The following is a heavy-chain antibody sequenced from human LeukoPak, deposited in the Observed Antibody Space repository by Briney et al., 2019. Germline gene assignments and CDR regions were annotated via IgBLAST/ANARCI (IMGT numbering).Heavy chain of an antibody. Sequence: TGGSLRLSCAASGFTFDDYGMSWVRQAPGKGLEWVSGINWNGGSTGYADSVKGRFTISRDNAKNSLYLQMNGLRAEDTAVYYCARLFTMVRGVSNYYFDYWGQGTLVTVSS. J-gene: IGHJ4*02. CDR2: INWNGGST. D-gene: IGHD3-10*01. V-gene: IGHV3-20*04. CDR3: ARLFTMVRGVSNYYFDY. CDR1: GFTFDDYG.